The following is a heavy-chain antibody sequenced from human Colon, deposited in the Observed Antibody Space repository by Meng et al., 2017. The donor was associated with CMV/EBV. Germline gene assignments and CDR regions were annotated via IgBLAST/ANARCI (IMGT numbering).Heavy chain of an antibody. Sequence: QVKLVQSGAGVKEPGASVLVSCRSSGYTFTSYGINWVRQAPGQGLEWMGWISGSTGYTNRAQKFQGRVTMTTDTSTSTAYLALTSLTSNDTAVYYCARGRPNWSGVLDYWGQGTLVTVSS. CDR1: GYTFTSYG. CDR3: ARGRPNWSGVLDY. V-gene: IGHV1-18*01. CDR2: ISGSTGYT. D-gene: IGHD1-1*01. J-gene: IGHJ4*02.